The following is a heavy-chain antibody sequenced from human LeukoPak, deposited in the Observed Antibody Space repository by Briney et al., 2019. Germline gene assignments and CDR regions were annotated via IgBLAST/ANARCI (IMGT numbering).Heavy chain of an antibody. CDR1: GFTFSSYS. CDR2: ISSSSSYI. D-gene: IGHD3-22*01. J-gene: IGHJ5*02. CDR3: ARSMGGWLLGPYNWFDP. V-gene: IGHV3-21*01. Sequence: GGSLRLSCAASGFTFSSYSMNWVRQAPGKGLEWVSSISSSSSYIYYADSVKGRFTISRDNAKNSLYLQMNSLRAEDTAVYYCARSMGGWLLGPYNWFDPWGQGTLVTVSS.